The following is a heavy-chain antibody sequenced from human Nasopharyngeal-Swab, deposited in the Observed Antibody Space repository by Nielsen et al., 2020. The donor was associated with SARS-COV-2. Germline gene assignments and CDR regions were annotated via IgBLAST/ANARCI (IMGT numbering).Heavy chain of an antibody. CDR1: GYTFTGYY. V-gene: IGHV1-46*01. D-gene: IGHD5-18*01. CDR3: ARGSLWIQIWREAFDI. J-gene: IGHJ3*02. Sequence: SLKVSCNASGYTFTGYYMHWVRQAPVQGLEWMGIINPSGGSTSYAQKFQGRVTMTRDTPTSIVYMELSSLRSEDTVVYYCARGSLWIQIWREAFDIWGQGTMVTVSS. CDR2: INPSGGST.